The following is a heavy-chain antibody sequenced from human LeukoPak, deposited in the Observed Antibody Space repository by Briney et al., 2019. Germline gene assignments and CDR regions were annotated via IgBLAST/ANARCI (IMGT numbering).Heavy chain of an antibody. J-gene: IGHJ4*02. Sequence: SQTLSLTCAISGDSVSSNSAAWNWIRQSPSRGLEWLGRTYYRSKWYNDYAVSVKSRITINPDTSKNQFSLQLNSVTPEDTAVYYCARDSSDYDSSGYYYHFDYWGQGTLVTVSS. CDR3: ARDSSDYDSSGYYYHFDY. V-gene: IGHV6-1*01. D-gene: IGHD3-22*01. CDR2: TYYRSKWYN. CDR1: GDSVSSNSAA.